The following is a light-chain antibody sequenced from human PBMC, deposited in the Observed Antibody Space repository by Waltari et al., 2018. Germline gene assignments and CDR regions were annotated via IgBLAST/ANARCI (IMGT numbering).Light chain of an antibody. V-gene: IGLV3-21*01. Sequence: SYVLTPTPPLSLAPGKTATTTCGRNHAVSIGVQTYQQRPGQTPVLVVYDEGGRPSRIPERFSGSNTGNAVTLPISGVEAGDEADYYCQVWDSTSDPRVFGGGTKLTVL. J-gene: IGLJ3*02. CDR2: DEG. CDR3: QVWDSTSDPRV. CDR1: HAVSIG.